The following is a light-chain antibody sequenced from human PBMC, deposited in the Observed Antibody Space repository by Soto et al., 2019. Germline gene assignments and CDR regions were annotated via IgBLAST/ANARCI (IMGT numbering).Light chain of an antibody. CDR2: DVS. CDR3: SSYTSSSTLV. V-gene: IGLV2-14*01. Sequence: QSVLTQPASVSGSPGQSITISCTGTSSDVGAYNSVAWYQHNSGKAPKLMIYDVSNRPSGVSSRFSGSKSANTASLSISGLQADDEADYYCSSYTSSSTLVFGTGTKLTVL. J-gene: IGLJ1*01. CDR1: SSDVGAYNS.